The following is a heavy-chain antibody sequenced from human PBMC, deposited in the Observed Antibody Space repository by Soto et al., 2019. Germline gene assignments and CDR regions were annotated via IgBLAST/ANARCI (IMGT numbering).Heavy chain of an antibody. CDR1: GFTFSSYG. D-gene: IGHD1-7*01. Sequence: GASLRLSCAASGFTFSSYGMHWVRQAPGKGLEWVAVISYDGSNKYYADSVKGRFTISRDNSKNTLYLQMNSLRAEDTAVYYCAKAGSGTTSYFDYWGQGTLVTVSS. J-gene: IGHJ4*02. V-gene: IGHV3-30*18. CDR3: AKAGSGTTSYFDY. CDR2: ISYDGSNK.